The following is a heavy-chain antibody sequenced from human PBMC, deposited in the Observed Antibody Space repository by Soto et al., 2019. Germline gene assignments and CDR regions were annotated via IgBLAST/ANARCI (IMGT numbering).Heavy chain of an antibody. J-gene: IGHJ4*02. V-gene: IGHV1-18*01. CDR2: ISAYNGNT. CDR1: GYTFTSYG. CDR3: ARVAWATVTQYYFDY. Sequence: QVQLVQSGAEVKKPGASVKVSCKASGYTFTSYGISWVRQAPGQGLEWMGWISAYNGNTNYAQKLQGRVTMTTDTSTSTAYSERRSLRSDDTAVYYCARVAWATVTQYYFDYWGQGTRVTVSS. D-gene: IGHD4-17*01.